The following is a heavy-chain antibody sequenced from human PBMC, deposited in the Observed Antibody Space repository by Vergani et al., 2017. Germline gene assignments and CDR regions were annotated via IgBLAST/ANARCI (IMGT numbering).Heavy chain of an antibody. D-gene: IGHD4-23*01. V-gene: IGHV4-59*01. CDR2: IYYSGST. J-gene: IGHJ5*02. CDR1: GGSISSYY. CDR3: ARGRNSATHWFDP. Sequence: QVQLQESGPGLVKPSETLSLTCTVSGGSISSYYWSWIRQPPGKGLEWIGYIYYSGSTNYNPSLQSRVTISVDTSKNQFSLKLSSVTAADTAVYYCARGRNSATHWFDPWGQGTLVTVSS.